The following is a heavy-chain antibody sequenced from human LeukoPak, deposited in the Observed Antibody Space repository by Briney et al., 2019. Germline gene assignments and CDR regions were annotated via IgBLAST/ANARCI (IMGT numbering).Heavy chain of an antibody. CDR2: TSSSSSTI. CDR1: GFTFSSYS. CDR3: ARDRLEAAFDI. J-gene: IGHJ3*02. V-gene: IGHV3-48*01. Sequence: TGGSLRLSCAASGFTFSSYSMNWVRQAPGKGLKWVSYTSSSSSTIYYADSVKGRFTISRDNAKNSLYLQMNSLRAEDTAVYYCARDRLEAAFDIWGQGTMVTVS.